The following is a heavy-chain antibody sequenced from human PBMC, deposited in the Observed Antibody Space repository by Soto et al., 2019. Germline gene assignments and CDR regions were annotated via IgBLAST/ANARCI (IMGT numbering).Heavy chain of an antibody. CDR3: AKEGYCGGDCPMSLSEGAFDI. CDR2: ISYDGSNK. D-gene: IGHD2-21*01. V-gene: IGHV3-30*18. CDR1: GFTFSSYG. Sequence: GGSLRLSCAASGFTFSSYGMHWVRQAPGKGLEWVAVISYDGSNKYYADSVKGRFTISRDNSKNTLYLQMNSLRAEDTAVYYCAKEGYCGGDCPMSLSEGAFDIWGQGTMVTVSS. J-gene: IGHJ3*02.